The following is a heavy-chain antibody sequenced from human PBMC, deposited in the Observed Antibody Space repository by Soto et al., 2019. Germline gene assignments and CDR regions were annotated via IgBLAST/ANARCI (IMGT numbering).Heavy chain of an antibody. CDR1: GFTFSSYG. D-gene: IGHD2-21*02. J-gene: IGHJ6*02. V-gene: IGHV3-30*18. CDR3: AKDQNRVGFVEVVVTANYGMDV. CDR2: ISYDGRNK. Sequence: QVQLVESGGGVVQSGRSLRLSCVASGFTFSSYGMHWVRQAPGKGLEWVAVISYDGRNKYYADSVKGRFTIARDNSKNTLCLQMNSLRAEDTAVYYCAKDQNRVGFVEVVVTANYGMDVWGQGTTVTVSS.